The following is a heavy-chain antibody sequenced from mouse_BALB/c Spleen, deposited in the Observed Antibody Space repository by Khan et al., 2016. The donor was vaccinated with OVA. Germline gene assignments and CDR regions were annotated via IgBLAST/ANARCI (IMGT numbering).Heavy chain of an antibody. CDR3: SRGRYYYGTPFDY. CDR2: ITVKSDNSGA. V-gene: IGHV13-2*02. Sequence: VQLVETGGGLVRPGNSLKLSCVTSGFTFSYYRMHWLRQFPGKRLEWIAVITVKSDNSGANYAESVKGRFTISRDDSKSSVYLQMNRLREEDTANYYCSRGRYYYGTPFDYWGQGTTLTVSS. J-gene: IGHJ2*01. D-gene: IGHD1-1*01. CDR1: GFTFSYYR.